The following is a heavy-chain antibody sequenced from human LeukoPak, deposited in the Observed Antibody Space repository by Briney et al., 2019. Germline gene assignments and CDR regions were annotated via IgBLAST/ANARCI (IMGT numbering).Heavy chain of an antibody. D-gene: IGHD2-15*01. J-gene: IGHJ6*03. CDR2: ISSSSYI. CDR1: GFTFSIYW. CDR3: ARARGDRVVAYYMDV. V-gene: IGHV3-21*01. Sequence: GGSLRLSCVASGFTFSIYWMSWVRQAPGRGLEWVSSISSSSYIYYADSVKGRFTISRDNAKNSLYLQMNSLRAEDTAVYYCARARGDRVVAYYMDVWGKGTTVTVSS.